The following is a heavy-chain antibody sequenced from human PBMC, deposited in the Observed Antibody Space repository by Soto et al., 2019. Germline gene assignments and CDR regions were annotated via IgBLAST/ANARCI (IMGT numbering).Heavy chain of an antibody. J-gene: IGHJ6*02. CDR1: GFTFSLYA. V-gene: IGHV3-23*01. CDR3: AKSVGGTNYYYGMDV. CDR2: ISGSGGST. D-gene: IGHD2-15*01. Sequence: ESGGGLVQPGGSLRLSCAASGFTFSLYAMSWVRQAPGKGLEWVSVISGSGGSTYYADSVKGRFTVSRDNSKNTLYLQMNSLGVEDTAVYYCAKSVGGTNYYYGMDVWGRGTTVTASS.